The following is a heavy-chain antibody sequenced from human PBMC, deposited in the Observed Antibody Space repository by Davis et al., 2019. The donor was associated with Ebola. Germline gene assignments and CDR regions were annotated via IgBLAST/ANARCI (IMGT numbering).Heavy chain of an antibody. D-gene: IGHD6-19*01. CDR1: GFTFSSYE. V-gene: IGHV3-48*03. J-gene: IGHJ6*02. CDR2: ISSSGSTI. CDR3: ARDSKAVARYYYGMDV. Sequence: PGGSLRLSCAASGFTFSSYEMNWVRQAPGKGLEWVSYISSSGSTIYYADSVKGRFTISRDNAKNSLYLQMNSLRAEDTAVYYCARDSKAVARYYYGMDVWGQGTTVTVSS.